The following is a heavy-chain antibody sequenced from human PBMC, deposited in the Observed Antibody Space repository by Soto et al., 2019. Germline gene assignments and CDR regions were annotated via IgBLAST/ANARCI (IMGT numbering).Heavy chain of an antibody. J-gene: IGHJ5*02. Sequence: SETLSLTCTVSGGSISSSSYYWGWIRQPPGKGLEWIGSIYYSGSTYYNPSLKSRVTISVDTSKNQFSLKLSSVTAADTAVYYCARDIVVVPAAMGINWFDPWGQGTLVTVSS. V-gene: IGHV4-39*01. CDR1: GGSISSSSYY. D-gene: IGHD2-2*01. CDR2: IYYSGST. CDR3: ARDIVVVPAAMGINWFDP.